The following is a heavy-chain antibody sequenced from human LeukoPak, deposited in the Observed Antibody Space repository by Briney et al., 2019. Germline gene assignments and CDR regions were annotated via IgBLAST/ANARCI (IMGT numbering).Heavy chain of an antibody. CDR1: GYTFTSYY. V-gene: IGHV1-46*01. D-gene: IGHD3-22*01. Sequence: ASVKVSCKASGYTFTSYYMHRVRQAPGQGLEWMGIINPSGGSTSYAQKFQGRVTMTRDTSTSTVYMELSSLRSEDTAVYYCARGGYYYDSSGYWFDYWGQGTLVTVSS. CDR3: ARGGYYYDSSGYWFDY. J-gene: IGHJ4*02. CDR2: INPSGGST.